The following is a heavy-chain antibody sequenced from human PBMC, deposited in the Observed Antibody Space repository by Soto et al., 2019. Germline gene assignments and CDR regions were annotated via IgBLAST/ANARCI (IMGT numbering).Heavy chain of an antibody. V-gene: IGHV5-51*01. J-gene: IGHJ6*02. CDR1: GYSFTSYL. Sequence: ESLKISGKGSGYSFTSYLIGRVRQMPGKGLEWMGIIYPGDSDTRYSPSFQGQVTISADKSISTAYLQWSSLKASDTAMYYCVRPPWLFGGEGGSHSGGTDVWG. CDR2: IYPGDSDT. CDR3: VRPPWLFGGEGGSHSGGTDV. D-gene: IGHD1-26*01.